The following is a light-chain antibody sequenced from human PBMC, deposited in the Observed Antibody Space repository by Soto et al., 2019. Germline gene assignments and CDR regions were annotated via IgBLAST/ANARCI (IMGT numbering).Light chain of an antibody. CDR2: AAS. J-gene: IGKJ2*01. CDR1: QRVYNSS. V-gene: IGKV3-20*01. CDR3: TQYRSPPIS. Sequence: EIVLTQSQGTLQLSPGERATLSCRARQRVYNSSLAWYQQKPVQTPRLLINAASNRATGVPDRFSGSGSGPGFTLTISSLEPEDFAVYSCTQYRSPPISFGQGTTVEI.